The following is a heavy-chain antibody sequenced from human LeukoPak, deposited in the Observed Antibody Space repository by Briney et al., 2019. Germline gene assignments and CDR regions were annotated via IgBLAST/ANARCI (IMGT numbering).Heavy chain of an antibody. D-gene: IGHD3-22*01. J-gene: IGHJ4*02. CDR3: VSNYYDSSGYHYFDY. V-gene: IGHV3-53*01. CDR2: IYSGGST. Sequence: PGGSLRLSCAASGFTVSSNYMSWVRQAPGKGLEWVSVIYSGGSTYYADSVKGRFTISRDNSKNTLYLQMNSLRAEDTAVYYCVSNYYDSSGYHYFDYWGQGTLVSVSS. CDR1: GFTVSSNY.